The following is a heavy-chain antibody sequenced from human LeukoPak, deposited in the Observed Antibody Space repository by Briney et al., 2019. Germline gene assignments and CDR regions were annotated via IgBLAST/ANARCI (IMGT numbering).Heavy chain of an antibody. CDR3: ARDPFSVPAEDYYYGMDV. Sequence: GGSLRLSCAASGFTFSSYIMNWVRQAPGKGLEWVSSISSTSSSIYYADSVKGRFTISRDNAKNSLYLQTNSLRAEDTAVYYCARDPFSVPAEDYYYGMDVWGQGTTVTVSS. CDR1: GFTFSSYI. CDR2: ISSTSSSI. D-gene: IGHD2-2*01. V-gene: IGHV3-21*01. J-gene: IGHJ6*02.